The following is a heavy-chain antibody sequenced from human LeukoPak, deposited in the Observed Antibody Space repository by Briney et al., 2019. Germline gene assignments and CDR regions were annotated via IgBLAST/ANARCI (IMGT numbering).Heavy chain of an antibody. CDR1: GFTFSSYA. CDR2: ISGSSGGT. J-gene: IGHJ4*02. Sequence: GGSLRLSCVASGFTFSSYAMNWVRQAPGKGLEWVSAISGSSGGTYYADSVKGRFTISRDNSKNTLYLQMNSLRAEDTAVYYCARDFSSDSSGYYYSANFDYWGQGTLVTVSS. D-gene: IGHD3-22*01. CDR3: ARDFSSDSSGYYYSANFDY. V-gene: IGHV3-23*01.